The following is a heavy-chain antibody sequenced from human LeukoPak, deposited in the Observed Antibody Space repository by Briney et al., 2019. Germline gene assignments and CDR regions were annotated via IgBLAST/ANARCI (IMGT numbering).Heavy chain of an antibody. CDR1: GGTFSSYA. CDR2: IIPIFGTA. J-gene: IGHJ4*02. Sequence: GASVKVSCKASGGTFSSYAISWVRQAPGQGLEWMGGIIPIFGTANYAQKFQGRVTITADESTSTAYVELSSLRSEDTAVYYCARGGSSSWSDGYYFDYWGQGTLVTVSS. D-gene: IGHD6-13*01. CDR3: ARGGSSSWSDGYYFDY. V-gene: IGHV1-69*13.